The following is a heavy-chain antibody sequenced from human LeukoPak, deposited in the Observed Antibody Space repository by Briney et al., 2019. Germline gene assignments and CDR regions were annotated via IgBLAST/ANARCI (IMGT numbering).Heavy chain of an antibody. CDR1: GFTFSDYG. CDR3: AREYCSTTNCYKGSLLFEP. Sequence: GRSLRLSCVASGFTFSDYGMLWVRQPPGKGLEWVAVISYDGRNEHYADSVKGRFSISRDNSKNSLYLQMNSLRGEDTAVYYCAREYCSTTNCYKGSLLFEPWGQGTLVTVSS. V-gene: IGHV3-30*03. D-gene: IGHD2-2*02. J-gene: IGHJ5*02. CDR2: ISYDGRNE.